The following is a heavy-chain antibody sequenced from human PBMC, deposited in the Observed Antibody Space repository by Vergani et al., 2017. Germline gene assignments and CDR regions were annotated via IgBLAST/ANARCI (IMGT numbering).Heavy chain of an antibody. CDR3: AKNSWATVAIVMDV. J-gene: IGHJ6*04. V-gene: IGHV3-23*01. Sequence: EVQLLESGGGLVQPGGSLRLSFAASGFTFSSCAMSWVRQAPGKGLEWVSAISGSGGSTYYADSVKGRFTISRDNSKNTLYLQMNSLRAEDTAVYYCAKNSWATVAIVMDVWGKGTTVTVSS. D-gene: IGHD4-23*01. CDR1: GFTFSSCA. CDR2: ISGSGGST.